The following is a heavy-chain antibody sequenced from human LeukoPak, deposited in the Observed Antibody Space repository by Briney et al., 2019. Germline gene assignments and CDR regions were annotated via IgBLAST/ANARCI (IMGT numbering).Heavy chain of an antibody. CDR3: AKGDYYYYMDV. V-gene: IGHV3-53*01. J-gene: IGHJ6*03. CDR1: GFTVSSNY. Sequence: PGGSLRLSCAASGFTVSSNYMSWVRQAPGKGLEWVSVIYSGGSVYSADSVKGRFTISRDYSKNTLYLQMNSLRAEDTAVYYCAKGDYYYYMDVWGKGTTVTVSS. CDR2: IYSGGSV.